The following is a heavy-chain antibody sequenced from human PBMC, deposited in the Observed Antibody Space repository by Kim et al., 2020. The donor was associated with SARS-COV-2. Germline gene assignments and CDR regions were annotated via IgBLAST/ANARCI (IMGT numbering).Heavy chain of an antibody. D-gene: IGHD3-3*01. CDR3: AKDASTIRAIDY. CDR2: ISPSGGGT. CDR1: GFTFSDSA. V-gene: IGHV3-23*01. J-gene: IGHJ4*02. Sequence: GGSLRLSCVASGFTFSDSAMGWVRQTPWKGLQWLSAISPSGGGTHYADSVKGRFTISRDNSRNTLYLQMHRLRVDDVGVYYCAKDASTIRAIDYWGQGTLVTVSS.